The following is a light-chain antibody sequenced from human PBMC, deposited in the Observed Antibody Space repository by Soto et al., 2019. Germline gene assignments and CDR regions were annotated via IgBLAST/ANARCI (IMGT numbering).Light chain of an antibody. Sequence: QAVVTQPPSVSGAPGQRVTISCTGSNSNIGAAYGVHWYQQPPGTAPKLLIYGDNNRPSGVPDRFSGSRSGTSASLAITGLQAEDEADYYCQSYDSSLDGVVFGGGTQLTVL. J-gene: IGLJ2*01. V-gene: IGLV1-40*01. CDR2: GDN. CDR3: QSYDSSLDGVV. CDR1: NSNIGAAYG.